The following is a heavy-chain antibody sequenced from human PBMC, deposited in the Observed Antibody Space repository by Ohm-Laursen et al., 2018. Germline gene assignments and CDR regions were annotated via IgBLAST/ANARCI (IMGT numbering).Heavy chain of an antibody. Sequence: SLRLSCAASGFTFDDYAMHWVRQAPGKGLEWVSGISWNSGSIGYADSVKGRFTISRDNSKNTLYLQMNSLRAEDTAVYYCAKDVINMVRGAMGYWGQGTLVTVSS. CDR3: AKDVINMVRGAMGY. CDR1: GFTFDDYA. D-gene: IGHD3-10*01. J-gene: IGHJ4*02. V-gene: IGHV3-9*01. CDR2: ISWNSGSI.